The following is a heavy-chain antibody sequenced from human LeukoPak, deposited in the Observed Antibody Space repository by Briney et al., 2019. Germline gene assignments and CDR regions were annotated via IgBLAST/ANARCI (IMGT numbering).Heavy chain of an antibody. V-gene: IGHV1-2*02. J-gene: IGHJ4*02. D-gene: IGHD3-10*01. CDR3: ARAQSTYFYGSGTYYNVDF. CDR1: GYTFTGYY. Sequence: ASVKVSCKASGYTFTGYYMHWVRQAPGQGLEWMGWIDPPSGGTNFAQKFQGRVTMTRDTSINTVYMEVRRLRSDDTAVYYCARAQSTYFYGSGTYYNVDFWGQGTLVTVSS. CDR2: IDPPSGGT.